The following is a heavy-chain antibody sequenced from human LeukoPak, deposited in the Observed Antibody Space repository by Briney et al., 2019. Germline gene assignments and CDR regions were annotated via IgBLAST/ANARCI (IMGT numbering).Heavy chain of an antibody. J-gene: IGHJ4*02. Sequence: PGRSLRLSCAASGFTFSSYAMHWVRQAPGKGLEWVAVISYDGSNKYYADSVKGRFTISRDNSKNTLYLQMNSLRAEDTAVYYCARETNLDDFWSGYYTGMGFDYWGQGTLVTVSS. CDR2: ISYDGSNK. CDR3: ARETNLDDFWSGYYTGMGFDY. D-gene: IGHD3-3*01. CDR1: GFTFSSYA. V-gene: IGHV3-30-3*01.